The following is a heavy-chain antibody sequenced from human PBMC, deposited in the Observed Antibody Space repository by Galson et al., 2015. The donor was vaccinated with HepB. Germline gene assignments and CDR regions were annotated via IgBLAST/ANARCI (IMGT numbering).Heavy chain of an antibody. V-gene: IGHV3-48*02. J-gene: IGHJ6*02. CDR1: GFTFSIYS. Sequence: SLRLSCAASGFTFSIYSMNWVRQAPGKGLEWVSYISSSRSTIYYADSVKGRFTISRDNAKNSLYLQMNSLRDEDTAVYYCARVLTIFGVVTPFYYYGMDVWGQGTTVTVSS. CDR3: ARVLTIFGVVTPFYYYGMDV. D-gene: IGHD3-3*01. CDR2: ISSSRSTI.